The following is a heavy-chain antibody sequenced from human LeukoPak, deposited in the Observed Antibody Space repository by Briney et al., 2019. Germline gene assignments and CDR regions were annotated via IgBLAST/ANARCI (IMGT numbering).Heavy chain of an antibody. CDR2: INGDGSKT. J-gene: IGHJ4*02. V-gene: IGHV3-74*01. CDR3: TRGMLDYYDSSGFSSTDY. Sequence: PGGSLRLSCVASGFTFDSYAMHWVRQAPGKGLVWISRINGDGSKTDYADSVKGRFVTSRDNAKDTLYLQMDSLTAEDTAVYFCTRGMLDYYDSSGFSSTDYWGQGTLVTVSS. D-gene: IGHD3-22*01. CDR1: GFTFDSYA.